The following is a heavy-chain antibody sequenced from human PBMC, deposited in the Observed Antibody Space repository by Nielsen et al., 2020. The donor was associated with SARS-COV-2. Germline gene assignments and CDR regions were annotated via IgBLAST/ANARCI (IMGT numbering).Heavy chain of an antibody. CDR2: ISSSGSTI. CDR1: GFTFSSHE. CDR3: ARGDYNLNYRFYGLDV. V-gene: IGHV3-48*03. J-gene: IGHJ6*02. D-gene: IGHD4-11*01. Sequence: GESLKISCEVSGFTFSSHEMNWVRQAPGKGLEWVSYISSSGSTIYYADSVKGRFTISRDNAKNSLYLQMNSLRAEDTAGYYCARGDYNLNYRFYGLDVWGQGTTVTVSS.